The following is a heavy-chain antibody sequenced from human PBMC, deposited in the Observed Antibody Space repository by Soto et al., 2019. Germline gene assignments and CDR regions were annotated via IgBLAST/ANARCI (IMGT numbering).Heavy chain of an antibody. J-gene: IGHJ5*02. CDR2: IYYSGST. CDR1: GGSISSGAYY. D-gene: IGHD3-16*01. Sequence: PSETLSLTCTVSGGSISSGAYYWSWIRQHPGRGLEWIGYIYYSGSTYYNPSLKSRVTISVDTSKSQFSPKLSSVTAADTAVYYCARVRSGVGYNWFDPCGQGTLVTVS. CDR3: ARVRSGVGYNWFDP. V-gene: IGHV4-31*03.